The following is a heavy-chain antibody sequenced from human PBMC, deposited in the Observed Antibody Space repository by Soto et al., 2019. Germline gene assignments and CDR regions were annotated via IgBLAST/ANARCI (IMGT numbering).Heavy chain of an antibody. CDR3: ARLGYYYDSSADAFDI. D-gene: IGHD3-22*01. Sequence: GESLKISCKGSGYSFTSYWISWVRQMPGKGLEWMGRIDPSDSYTNYSPSFQGHVTISADKSISTAYLQWSSLKASDTAMYYCARLGYYYDSSADAFDIWGQGTMVT. CDR1: GYSFTSYW. J-gene: IGHJ3*02. V-gene: IGHV5-10-1*01. CDR2: IDPSDSYT.